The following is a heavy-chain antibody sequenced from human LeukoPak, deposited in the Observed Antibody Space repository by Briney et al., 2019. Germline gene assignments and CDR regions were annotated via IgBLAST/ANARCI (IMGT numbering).Heavy chain of an antibody. D-gene: IGHD1-26*01. Sequence: GGSLRLSCAASGFTVSSNYMSWVRQAPGKGLEWGSIIHSGGNTYYADSVKGRFTISRDNSKNTLYLQMNSLRAEDAAVYYCTRANSATIPGVDPWGQGTLVIVSS. V-gene: IGHV3-53*01. J-gene: IGHJ5*02. CDR2: IHSGGNT. CDR1: GFTVSSNY. CDR3: TRANSATIPGVDP.